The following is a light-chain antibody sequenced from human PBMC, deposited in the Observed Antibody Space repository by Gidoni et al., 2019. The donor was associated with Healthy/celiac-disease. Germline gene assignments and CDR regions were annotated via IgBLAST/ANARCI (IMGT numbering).Light chain of an antibody. J-gene: IGKJ4*01. Sequence: EIVLTQSPATLSLSPGERAPLSCMASQSVSSYLAWYQQKPGQAPRLLIYDASNRATGIPARFSGSGSGTDFTLNISSLEPEDFAVYYCQQRSKWLTFGGGTKVEIK. CDR3: QQRSKWLT. CDR1: QSVSSY. CDR2: DAS. V-gene: IGKV3-11*01.